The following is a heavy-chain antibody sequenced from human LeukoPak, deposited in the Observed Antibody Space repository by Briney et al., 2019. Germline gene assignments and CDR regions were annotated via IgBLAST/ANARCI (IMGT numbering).Heavy chain of an antibody. CDR3: ARTATVTNAGYFGL. V-gene: IGHV4-4*07. J-gene: IGHJ2*01. D-gene: IGHD4-11*01. Sequence: SETLSLTCTVSGGSISSYYWSWIRQPAGKGLEWIGRIYTSGSTNYNPSLKSRVTMSVDTSKNQFSLKLSSVTAADTAVYYCARTATVTNAGYFGLWGRGTLVTVSS. CDR1: GGSISSYY. CDR2: IYTSGST.